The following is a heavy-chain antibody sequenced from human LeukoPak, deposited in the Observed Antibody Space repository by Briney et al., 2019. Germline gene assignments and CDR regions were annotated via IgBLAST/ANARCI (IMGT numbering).Heavy chain of an antibody. J-gene: IGHJ4*02. CDR2: ITGNGGST. CDR3: AKDRGGFYGSGSYL. V-gene: IGHV3-23*01. Sequence: QPGGSLRLSCAASGFTLSNYAMSWVRQAPGKGLEWVSGITGNGGSTYYADSVKGRFTISRDNSRSTLYLQMDSLRADDTAVYYCAKDRGGFYGSGSYLWGQGTLVTVSS. CDR1: GFTLSNYA. D-gene: IGHD3-10*01.